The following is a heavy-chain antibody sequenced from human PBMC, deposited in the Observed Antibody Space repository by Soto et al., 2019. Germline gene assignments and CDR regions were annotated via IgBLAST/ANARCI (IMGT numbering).Heavy chain of an antibody. CDR2: INQGGSEK. Sequence: EGQLVESGGGLVQPGGSLRLSCAASGFRFSGYWMGWARQFPGKRLEWVANINQGGSEKYYVDSVKGRFNISGDNAKNSIYLQIDTLRLEHTAVYYCASFVPSLYAHHPSDYFGQGTLVTVSS. CDR1: GFRFSGYW. D-gene: IGHD2-8*01. J-gene: IGHJ4*02. CDR3: ASFVPSLYAHHPSDY. V-gene: IGHV3-7*01.